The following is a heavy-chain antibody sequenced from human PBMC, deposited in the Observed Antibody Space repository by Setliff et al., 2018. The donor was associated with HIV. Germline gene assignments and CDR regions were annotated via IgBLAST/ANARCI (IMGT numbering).Heavy chain of an antibody. V-gene: IGHV1-3*01. CDR1: GYTFTSYA. CDR3: ARDVDNAGTHPPDY. CDR2: INAGNGNT. J-gene: IGHJ4*02. D-gene: IGHD1-20*01. Sequence: GASVKVSCKASGYTFTSYAMHWVRQAPGQRLEWMGWINAGNGNTKYSQKFQGRVALTGDTSTSTVYMELHSLRSEDTAVYFCARDVDNAGTHPPDYWGQGTLVTVSS.